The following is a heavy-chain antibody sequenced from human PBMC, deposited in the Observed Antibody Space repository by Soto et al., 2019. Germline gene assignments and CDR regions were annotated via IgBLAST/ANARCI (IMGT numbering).Heavy chain of an antibody. CDR2: IYSSGST. D-gene: IGHD3-3*01. J-gene: IGHJ5*02. V-gene: IGHV4-4*07. CDR1: GGAISPYS. CDR3: ARGQRFSDWFDP. Sequence: SETLSLTCTVSGGAISPYSWTWIRQPAGKGLEWIGRIYSSGSTKYNPSLQSRVTMSLDTSNNQFSLRLTSVTAADTAVYYCARGQRFSDWFDPWGQGTWVTVS.